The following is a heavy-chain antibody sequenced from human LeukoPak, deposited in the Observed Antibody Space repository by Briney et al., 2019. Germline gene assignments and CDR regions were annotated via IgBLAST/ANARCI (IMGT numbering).Heavy chain of an antibody. D-gene: IGHD6-13*01. V-gene: IGHV1-2*02. J-gene: IGHJ5*02. CDR3: ARVSAGRTTNWFDP. CDR1: GYTFTGYY. Sequence: ASVKVSCKASGYTFTGYYMHWVRQAPGQGLEWMGWINPNSGGTNYAQKFQGRVTMTRDTSISTAYMELSRLRSDDTAVYYCARVSAGRTTNWFDPWGQGTLVTVSS. CDR2: INPNSGGT.